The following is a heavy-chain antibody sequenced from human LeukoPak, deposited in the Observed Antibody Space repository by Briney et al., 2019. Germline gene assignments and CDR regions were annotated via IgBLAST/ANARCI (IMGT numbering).Heavy chain of an antibody. J-gene: IGHJ3*02. CDR3: ARAIVKVGATNDAFDI. Sequence: PSETLSLTCSVSGGSISSYYWSWIRQPAGKGLEWIGRIYSSGSTNYNPSLKSRVTMSVDTSKNQFSLILSSVTAADTAVYYCARAIVKVGATNDAFDIWGQGTMVTVSS. CDR2: IYSSGST. CDR1: GGSISSYY. V-gene: IGHV4-4*07. D-gene: IGHD1-26*01.